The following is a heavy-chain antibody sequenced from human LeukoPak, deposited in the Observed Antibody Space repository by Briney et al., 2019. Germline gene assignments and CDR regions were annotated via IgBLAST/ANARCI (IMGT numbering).Heavy chain of an antibody. Sequence: GGSLRLSCAASGFTFSSYWMHWVRQAPGKGLEWVSGISGSDGSTYYADSVKGRFTISRDNSKNTLYLQMNSLRAEDTAVYYCAKGIAPSCYGPLDIWGQGTMVTVSS. CDR3: AKGIAPSCYGPLDI. J-gene: IGHJ3*02. V-gene: IGHV3-23*01. CDR2: ISGSDGST. D-gene: IGHD2-2*01. CDR1: GFTFSSYW.